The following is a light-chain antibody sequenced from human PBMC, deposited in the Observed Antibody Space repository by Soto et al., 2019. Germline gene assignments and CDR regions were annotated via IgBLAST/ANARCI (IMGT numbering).Light chain of an antibody. J-gene: IGLJ2*01. CDR2: LNSDGSH. CDR3: QTWGTGIRVV. V-gene: IGLV4-69*01. Sequence: QPVLTQPPSASASLGASVKLTCTLSSGHSNYAIAWHQQQPEKGPRYLMKLNSDGSHSKGDGIPDRFSGSTSGAERYLTISSLQSEDEADYYCQTWGTGIRVVFGGGTKVTVL. CDR1: SGHSNYA.